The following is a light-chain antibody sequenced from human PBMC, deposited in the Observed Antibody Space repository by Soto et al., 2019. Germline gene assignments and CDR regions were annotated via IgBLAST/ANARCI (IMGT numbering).Light chain of an antibody. CDR3: QSFDSSLSGYV. Sequence: QSVLTQPPSVSGAPGQRVTISCTGSSSNIGAGSAVHWYQQLPGTAPKLLIYDNNSRPSGVPVRFSGSKSDTSASLAITGLQAGDEADYYCQSFDSSLSGYVFGTGTKVTVL. CDR1: SSNIGAGSA. CDR2: DNN. J-gene: IGLJ1*01. V-gene: IGLV1-40*01.